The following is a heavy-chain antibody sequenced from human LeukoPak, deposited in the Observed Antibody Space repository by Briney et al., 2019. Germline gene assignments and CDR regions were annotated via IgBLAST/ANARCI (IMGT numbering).Heavy chain of an antibody. V-gene: IGHV3-30*18. Sequence: PGRSLRLSCAASGFTFSSYGMHWVRQAPGKGLEWVAVISYDGSNKYYADSAKGRFTISRDNSKNTLYLQMNSLRAEDTAVYYCAKTGYSYGGLDYWGQGTLVTVSS. CDR3: AKTGYSYGGLDY. D-gene: IGHD5-18*01. CDR2: ISYDGSNK. J-gene: IGHJ4*02. CDR1: GFTFSSYG.